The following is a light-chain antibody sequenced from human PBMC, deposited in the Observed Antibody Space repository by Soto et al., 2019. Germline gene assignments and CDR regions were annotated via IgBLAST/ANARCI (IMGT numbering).Light chain of an antibody. V-gene: IGLV2-14*03. J-gene: IGLJ2*01. CDR3: SSYTSSSTRGV. Sequence: QSALTQPASVSGSPGQSITISCTGTSSDVGGYNYVSWYQHHPGKAPKLMIYDVSYRPSGVSNRFSGSKSGNTASLTISGLQAEDEADYYCSSYTSSSTRGVFGGGTKVTVL. CDR2: DVS. CDR1: SSDVGGYNY.